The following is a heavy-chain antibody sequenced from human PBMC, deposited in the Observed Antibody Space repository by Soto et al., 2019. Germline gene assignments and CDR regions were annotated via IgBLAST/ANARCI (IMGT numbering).Heavy chain of an antibody. Sequence: EVQLVESGGGLVQPGGSLRLSCAASGFTFSTYWMHWVRQAPGKGLVWVSRIKSDGSSTTYADSVKGRFTISRDNAKNQLYLQLNSRRVEDMSVYYCARSDWFDPWGQGNLVTVSP. CDR2: IKSDGSST. V-gene: IGHV3-74*01. CDR1: GFTFSTYW. J-gene: IGHJ5*02. CDR3: ARSDWFDP.